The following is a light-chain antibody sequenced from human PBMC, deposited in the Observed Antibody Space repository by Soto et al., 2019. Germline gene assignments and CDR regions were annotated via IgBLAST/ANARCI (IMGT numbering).Light chain of an antibody. Sequence: EIVLTQSPGTLSLSPGERATLSCRASQSVSNNYLAWYQQKPGQAPMLLIYGASNRAIGIPDRFSGSGSGTDFTLTISRLEPEEFAVYYCQQYGSSGTFGQGTKVEIK. CDR3: QQYGSSGT. CDR1: QSVSNNY. V-gene: IGKV3-20*01. CDR2: GAS. J-gene: IGKJ1*01.